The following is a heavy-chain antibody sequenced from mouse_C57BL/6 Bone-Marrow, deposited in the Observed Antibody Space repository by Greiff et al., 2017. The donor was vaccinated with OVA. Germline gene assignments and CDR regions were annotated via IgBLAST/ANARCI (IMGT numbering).Heavy chain of an antibody. J-gene: IGHJ3*01. CDR3: GRFNGYYSFAV. V-gene: IGHV3-6*01. D-gene: IGHD2-3*01. CDR1: GYSITSGYY. Sequence: EPGPGLVKPSQSLSLTCSVTGYSITSGYYWNWIRQFPGNKLEWMGYISYDGSNNYNPSLKNRISITRDPSMTQFFLKLNCVSTEDTSTYYSGRFNGYYSFAVWGQGSLVTVSA. CDR2: ISYDGSN.